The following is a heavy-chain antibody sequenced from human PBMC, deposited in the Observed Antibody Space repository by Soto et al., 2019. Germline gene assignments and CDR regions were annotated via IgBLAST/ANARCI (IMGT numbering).Heavy chain of an antibody. CDR3: AVREGAISGNYYYYGMDV. D-gene: IGHD3-10*01. J-gene: IGHJ6*02. V-gene: IGHV1-69*01. CDR1: GGTFSSYA. Sequence: QVQLVQSGAEVKKPGSSVKVSCKASGGTFSSYAISWVRQAPGQGLEWMGGIIPIFGTANYAQKFQGRVTITADESTSTAYMELSSLRSEDTAVYYCAVREGAISGNYYYYGMDVWGQGITVTVSS. CDR2: IIPIFGTA.